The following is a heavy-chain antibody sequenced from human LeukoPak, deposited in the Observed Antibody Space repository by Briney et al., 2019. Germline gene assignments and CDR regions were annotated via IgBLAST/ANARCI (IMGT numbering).Heavy chain of an antibody. CDR3: ARDGPTKRIAVAGTKDY. Sequence: GRSLRLSCAVSGFIFSSCAMHWVRQAPGKELEWVAVISYDGSNKYYADSVKGRFTISRDNSKNTLYLQMNSLRAEDTAVYYCARDGPTKRIAVAGTKDYWGQGTLVTVSS. CDR1: GFIFSSCA. CDR2: ISYDGSNK. V-gene: IGHV3-30-3*01. D-gene: IGHD6-19*01. J-gene: IGHJ4*02.